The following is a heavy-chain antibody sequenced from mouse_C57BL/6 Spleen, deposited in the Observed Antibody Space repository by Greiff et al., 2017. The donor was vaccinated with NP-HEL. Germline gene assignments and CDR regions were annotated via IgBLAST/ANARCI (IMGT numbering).Heavy chain of an antibody. D-gene: IGHD1-1*01. CDR1: GYTFTSYW. CDR2: IYPSDSET. CDR3: ARFITTVYYAMDY. V-gene: IGHV1-61*01. J-gene: IGHJ4*01. Sequence: VQLQQPGAELVRPGSSVKLSCKASGYTFTSYWMDWVKQRPGQGLEWIGNIYPSDSETHYNQKFKDKATLTVDKSSSTAYMQLSSLTSEDSAVYYCARFITTVYYAMDYWGQGTSVTVSS.